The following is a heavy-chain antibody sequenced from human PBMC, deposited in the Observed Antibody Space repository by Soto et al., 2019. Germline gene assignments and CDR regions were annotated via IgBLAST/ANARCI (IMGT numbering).Heavy chain of an antibody. CDR2: IIPIFGTA. J-gene: IGHJ6*02. D-gene: IGHD2-2*02. CDR1: GGTFSSYA. CDR3: ARGGCSSTSCYTGGDYYYYGMDV. V-gene: IGHV1-69*06. Sequence: QVQLVQSGAEVKKPGSSVKVSCKASGGTFSSYAISWVRQAPGQGLEWMGGIIPIFGTANYAQKFQGRVTITADKSTSTAYMELISLRSEDTAVYYCARGGCSSTSCYTGGDYYYYGMDVWGQGTTVTVSS.